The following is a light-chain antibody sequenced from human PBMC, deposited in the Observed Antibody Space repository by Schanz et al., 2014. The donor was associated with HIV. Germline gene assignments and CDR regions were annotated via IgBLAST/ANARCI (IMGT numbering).Light chain of an antibody. CDR1: SGHSSYA. J-gene: IGLJ3*02. CDR3: ETWDSNVWV. Sequence: QLVLIQSPSASASLGASVKLTCTLSSGHSSYAIAWHQQQPEKGPRYLMNLNSDGSHSKGDGIPDRFSGSSSGAERYLTISSLQSEDEADYYCETWDSNVWVFGGGTKLTVL. CDR2: LNSDGSH. V-gene: IGLV4-69*02.